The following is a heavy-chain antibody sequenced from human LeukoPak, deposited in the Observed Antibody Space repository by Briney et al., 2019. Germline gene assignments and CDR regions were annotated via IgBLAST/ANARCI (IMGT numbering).Heavy chain of an antibody. D-gene: IGHD4-17*01. CDR2: IWYDESNK. V-gene: IGHV3-33*06. CDR1: GFTFRSYG. CDR3: AKDTDDGDYVSWFDP. J-gene: IGHJ5*02. Sequence: PGGSLRLSCGASGFTFRSYGMQWVRQAPGKGLGWVAVIWYDESNKYYAHSVQGRFTISRDNSKNTLYLQLSSLRAEDTAVYYCAKDTDDGDYVSWFDPWGQGTLVIVSS.